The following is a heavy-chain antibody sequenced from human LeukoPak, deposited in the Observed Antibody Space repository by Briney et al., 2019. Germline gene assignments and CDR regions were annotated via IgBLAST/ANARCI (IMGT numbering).Heavy chain of an antibody. V-gene: IGHV1-3*03. CDR2: INSGNGNT. CDR3: AKVGQWLDRDVLDI. Sequence: ASVKVSCKASGYTFTSYAMHWVRQAPGQRLEWMGWINSGNGNTHYSQEFQGRVTITRDTSASTAYMELSSLRSEDMAIYYCAKVGQWLDRDVLDIWGQGTMVTVSS. D-gene: IGHD6-19*01. J-gene: IGHJ3*02. CDR1: GYTFTSYA.